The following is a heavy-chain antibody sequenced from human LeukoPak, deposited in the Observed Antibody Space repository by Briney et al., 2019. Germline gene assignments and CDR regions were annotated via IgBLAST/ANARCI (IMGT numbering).Heavy chain of an antibody. J-gene: IGHJ4*02. CDR1: GGSISSSSYY. V-gene: IGHV3-53*01. CDR3: ARVYQGDVYFDY. Sequence: ETLSLTCTVSGGSISSSSYYWGWIRQPPGKGLEWVSVIYSGGSTYYADSVKGRFTISRDNSKNTLYLQMNSLRAEDTAVYYCARVYQGDVYFDYWGQGTLVTVSS. D-gene: IGHD2-21*02. CDR2: IYSGGST.